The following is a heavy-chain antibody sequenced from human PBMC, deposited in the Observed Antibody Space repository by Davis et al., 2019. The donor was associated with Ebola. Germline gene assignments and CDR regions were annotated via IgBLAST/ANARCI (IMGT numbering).Heavy chain of an antibody. CDR1: GFTFSSYS. D-gene: IGHD5-12*01. CDR3: AKRPSGSQGFIDY. V-gene: IGHV3-48*04. Sequence: GGSLRLSCAASGFTFSSYSMNWVRQAPGKGLEWVSYISSSGSTIYYADSVKGRFTISRDNAKNSLYLQMNSLRAEDTAVYYCAKRPSGSQGFIDYWGQGTLVTVSS. CDR2: ISSSGSTI. J-gene: IGHJ4*02.